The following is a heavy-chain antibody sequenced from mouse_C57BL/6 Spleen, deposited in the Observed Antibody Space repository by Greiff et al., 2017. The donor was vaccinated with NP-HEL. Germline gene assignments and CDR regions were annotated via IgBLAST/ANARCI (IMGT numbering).Heavy chain of an antibody. D-gene: IGHD1-1*01. Sequence: QVQLQQSGAELVRPGASVKLSCKASGYTFTDYYINWVKQRPGQGLEWIARIYPGSGNTYYNEKFKGKATLTAEKSSSTAYMQLSSLTSEDSAVYFCAREGVYYYGSSYVWYFDVWGTGTTVTVSS. CDR1: GYTFTDYY. CDR2: IYPGSGNT. CDR3: AREGVYYYGSSYVWYFDV. J-gene: IGHJ1*03. V-gene: IGHV1-76*01.